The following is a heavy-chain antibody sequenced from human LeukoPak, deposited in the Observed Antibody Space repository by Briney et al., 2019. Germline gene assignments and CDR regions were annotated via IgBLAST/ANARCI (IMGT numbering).Heavy chain of an antibody. V-gene: IGHV3-30-3*01. CDR3: AKGRGESYAPWVSQYYFDY. J-gene: IGHJ4*02. Sequence: PGGSLRLSCAASGFTFSSYAMHWVRQAPGKGLEWVAVISYDGSNKYYADSVKGRFTISRDNSKNTLYLQMNSLRAEDTAVYYCAKGRGESYAPWVSQYYFDYWGQGTLVTVSS. CDR2: ISYDGSNK. CDR1: GFTFSSYA. D-gene: IGHD1-26*01.